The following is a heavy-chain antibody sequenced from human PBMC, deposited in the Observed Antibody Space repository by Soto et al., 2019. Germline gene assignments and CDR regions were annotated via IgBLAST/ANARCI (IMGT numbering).Heavy chain of an antibody. CDR3: ARPTGYGWYESDY. D-gene: IGHD6-19*01. J-gene: IGHJ4*02. CDR2: IKEDGNEK. V-gene: IGHV3-7*01. Sequence: GGSLRLSCAASGFTFSNYWMSWIRQPPGKGLEWVATIKEDGNEKYYVESLKGRFTISRDNSKSSSYLQMNSLRVEDTAVYYCARPTGYGWYESDYWGQGILVTVSS. CDR1: GFTFSNYW.